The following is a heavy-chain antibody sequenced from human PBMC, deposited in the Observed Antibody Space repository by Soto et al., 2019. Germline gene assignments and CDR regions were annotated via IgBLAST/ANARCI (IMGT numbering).Heavy chain of an antibody. D-gene: IGHD3-16*01. CDR2: ISYDGTTK. V-gene: IGHV3-30*09. Sequence: QVQLVESGGGVVQPGTSLRLSCAASGFTFSGSAMHWVRQAPGKGLEWLTVISYDGTTKYYADSVKGRFATSRDNSRNTLFLHMDSLRPDDTAVYYCARDRLRWINWFGPWGQGTLVTVSS. J-gene: IGHJ5*02. CDR3: ARDRLRWINWFGP. CDR1: GFTFSGSA.